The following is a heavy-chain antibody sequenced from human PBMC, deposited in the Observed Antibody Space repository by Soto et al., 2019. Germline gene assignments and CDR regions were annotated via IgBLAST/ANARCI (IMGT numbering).Heavy chain of an antibody. J-gene: IGHJ4*02. CDR1: GFIFSNAW. Sequence: EGQLVESGGGLVKSGGSLRLSCAASGFIFSNAWMNWVRQAPGKGLEWVGRIKSKPDGGTTDYAAPVKGRFTISRDDSKNTLYLHMNSLKTEDTAVYYCVTGDGDYDDYWGQGTLVTVSS. CDR3: VTGDGDYDDY. D-gene: IGHD4-17*01. CDR2: IKSKPDGGTT. V-gene: IGHV3-15*07.